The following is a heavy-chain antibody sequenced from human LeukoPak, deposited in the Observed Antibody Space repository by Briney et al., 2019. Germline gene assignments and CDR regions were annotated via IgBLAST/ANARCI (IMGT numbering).Heavy chain of an antibody. J-gene: IGHJ2*01. CDR2: IYYLGST. Sequence: SETLSLTCTVSGGSISSYYWSWIRQPPGKGLEWVGHIYYLGSTNYNPSLKSRVTISIDTSKNYFSLKLNSVIAAGTAVYYCARDRPGSYWYFDLWGQGTTVTVSS. V-gene: IGHV4-59*01. CDR1: GGSISSYY. CDR3: ARDRPGSYWYFDL. D-gene: IGHD3-10*01.